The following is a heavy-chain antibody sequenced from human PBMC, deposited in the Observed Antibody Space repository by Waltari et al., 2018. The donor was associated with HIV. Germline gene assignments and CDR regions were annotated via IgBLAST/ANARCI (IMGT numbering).Heavy chain of an antibody. CDR2: ISYDGGHQ. J-gene: IGHJ6*02. CDR1: GFSFFTYG. V-gene: IGHV3-30*18. Sequence: QVQLVASGGGVVQPGRSVRRSCAASGFSFFTYGMHWVRQAPGKGMDWVADISYDGGHQYYAWSVKSAFTFSRDDSKNTLYLGSKSLRPEDTAVYYCAKFVAVANMYYYYAMDVWGPGTTFTVSS. D-gene: IGHD6-19*01. CDR3: AKFVAVANMYYYYAMDV.